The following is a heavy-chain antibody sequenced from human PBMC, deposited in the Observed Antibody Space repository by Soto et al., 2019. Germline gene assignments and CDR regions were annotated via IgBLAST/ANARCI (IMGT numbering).Heavy chain of an antibody. Sequence: QVQLVQSGAEVKKPGSSVKVSCKASGGTFSSYTISWVRQAPGQGLEWMGRIIPILGIANYAQKFQGRVTITADKSTSTAYMELSSLRSEDTAVYYCAGGKRGYSGYDYPDDYWGQGTLVTVSS. D-gene: IGHD5-12*01. J-gene: IGHJ4*02. CDR1: GGTFSSYT. CDR3: AGGKRGYSGYDYPDDY. V-gene: IGHV1-69*02. CDR2: IIPILGIA.